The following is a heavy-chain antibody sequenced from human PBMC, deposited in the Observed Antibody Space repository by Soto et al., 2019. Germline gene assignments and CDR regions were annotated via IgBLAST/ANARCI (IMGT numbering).Heavy chain of an antibody. CDR2: ISWNSGSI. D-gene: IGHD5-12*01. J-gene: IGHJ3*02. CDR1: GSTFDDYA. Sequence: PGGSLRLSCAASGSTFDDYAMHWVRQAPGKGLEWVSGISWNSGSIGYADSVKGRFTISRDNAKNSLYLQMNSLRAEDTALYYCAKDQRRDGYIGDAFDIWGQGTMVTVSS. V-gene: IGHV3-9*01. CDR3: AKDQRRDGYIGDAFDI.